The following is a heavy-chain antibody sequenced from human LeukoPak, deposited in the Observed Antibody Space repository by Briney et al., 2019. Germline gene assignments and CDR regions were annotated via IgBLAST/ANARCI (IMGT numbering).Heavy chain of an antibody. V-gene: IGHV3-73*01. J-gene: IGHJ4*02. CDR3: TTVAMATTSGFDY. Sequence: GGSLRLSCAASGFTFSDSGMHWVRQASGKGLEWVGHVRSKANSYATAYAASVRGRFTISRDDSKNTAFLQMKSLETDDTAVYYCTTVAMATTSGFDYWGQGTQVTVSS. CDR2: VRSKANSYAT. CDR1: GFTFSDSG. D-gene: IGHD5-24*01.